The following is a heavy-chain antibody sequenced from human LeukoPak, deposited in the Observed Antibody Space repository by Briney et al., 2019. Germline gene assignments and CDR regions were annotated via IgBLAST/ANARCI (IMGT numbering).Heavy chain of an antibody. Sequence: GGSLRLSCAASGFTFSSYWMSWVRQAPGKGLEWVANIKQDGSEKYYVDSVKGRFTISRDNAKNSLYLQMNSLRAEDTAVYYCAKCEGDYSGYSNYYFDYWGQGTLVTVSS. CDR1: GFTFSSYW. CDR2: IKQDGSEK. CDR3: AKCEGDYSGYSNYYFDY. J-gene: IGHJ4*02. V-gene: IGHV3-7*03. D-gene: IGHD5-12*01.